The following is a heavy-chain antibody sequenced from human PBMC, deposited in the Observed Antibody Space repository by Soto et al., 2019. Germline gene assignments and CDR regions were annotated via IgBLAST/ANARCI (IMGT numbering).Heavy chain of an antibody. V-gene: IGHV1-69*13. Sequence: SVKLTCKASGGTFSSYALSWLRQAPGQGLEWMGGIIPIFGAANYAQKFQGRVTITADESTSTAYMELSSLRSEDTAVYYCASGGRVRGVIRYFDYWGQGTLVTVSS. CDR2: IIPIFGAA. J-gene: IGHJ4*02. CDR1: GGTFSSYA. CDR3: ASGGRVRGVIRYFDY. D-gene: IGHD3-10*01.